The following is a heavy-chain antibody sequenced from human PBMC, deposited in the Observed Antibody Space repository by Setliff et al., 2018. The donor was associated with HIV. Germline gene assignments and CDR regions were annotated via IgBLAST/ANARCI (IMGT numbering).Heavy chain of an antibody. CDR3: ARGVRGVIIDWYYFDY. CDR2: IYTSGST. V-gene: IGHV4-61*09. Sequence: SETLSLTCTVSGGSISSGTYYWSWIRQPAGKGLEWIGHIYTSGSTNYNPSLKSRVTISLNTSKNHFSLKLSSVTATDTAVYYCARGVRGVIIDWYYFDYWGQGTLVTVSS. CDR1: GGSISSGTYY. D-gene: IGHD3-10*01. J-gene: IGHJ4*02.